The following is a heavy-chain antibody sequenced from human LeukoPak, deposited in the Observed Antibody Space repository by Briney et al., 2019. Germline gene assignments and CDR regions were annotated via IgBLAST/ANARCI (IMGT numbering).Heavy chain of an antibody. CDR2: VSDYNGNT. V-gene: IGHV1-18*01. CDR1: GYTFTSYG. J-gene: IGHJ4*02. CDR3: ARDIRGRLRYFDWLPPFDY. D-gene: IGHD3-9*01. Sequence: ASVKVSCKASGYTFTSYGISWVRQAPGQGLEWMGWVSDYNGNTNYAQKLQGRVTMTTDTSTSTAYMELRSLRSDDTAVYYCARDIRGRLRYFDWLPPFDYWGQGTLVTVSS.